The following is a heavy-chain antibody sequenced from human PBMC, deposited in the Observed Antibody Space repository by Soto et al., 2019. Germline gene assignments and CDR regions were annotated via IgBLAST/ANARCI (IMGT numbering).Heavy chain of an antibody. J-gene: IGHJ4*02. D-gene: IGHD6-19*01. CDR3: ARDAGITVADPPFHY. CDR1: GFTFSSYA. CDR2: INPGNGNT. V-gene: IGHV1-3*01. Sequence: ASVKVSCKASGFTFSSYAMHWVRQAPGQRLEWMGWINPGNGNTKYSQKLQGRVTITRDTSASTAYMELSSLISEDTAVYYCARDAGITVADPPFHYWGQGSLVTVSS.